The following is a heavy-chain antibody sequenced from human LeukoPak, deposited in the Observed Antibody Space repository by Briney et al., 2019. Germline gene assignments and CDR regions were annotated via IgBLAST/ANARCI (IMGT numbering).Heavy chain of an antibody. V-gene: IGHV1-2*02. CDR1: GYSFADYH. CDR3: ARERAQLWSQHYDY. D-gene: IGHD5-18*01. J-gene: IGHJ4*02. CDR2: INPNSGGT. Sequence: GASVKVSCKASGYSFADYHMHWVRQAPGQGLEWMGWINPNSGGTNYAQKFQGRVTMTRDTSISTAYMELSRLRSDDTAVYYCARERAQLWSQHYDYWGQGTLVTVSS.